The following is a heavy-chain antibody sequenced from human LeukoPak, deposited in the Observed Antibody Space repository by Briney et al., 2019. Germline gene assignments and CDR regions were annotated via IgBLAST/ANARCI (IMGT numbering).Heavy chain of an antibody. CDR1: GYSSTAYY. Sequence: GASVKVSCKASGYSSTAYYMHWVRQAPGQGLEWMGWINPNSGGTNYAQKFQGRVTMTRDTSITTAYMELSRLRSDDTAVYYCARDSGIYRDGFDIWGQGTMVTVSS. D-gene: IGHD1-26*01. V-gene: IGHV1-2*02. CDR3: ARDSGIYRDGFDI. J-gene: IGHJ3*02. CDR2: INPNSGGT.